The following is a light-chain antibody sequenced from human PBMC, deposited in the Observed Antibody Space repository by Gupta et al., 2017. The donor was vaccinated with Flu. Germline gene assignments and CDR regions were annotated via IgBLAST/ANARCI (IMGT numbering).Light chain of an antibody. Sequence: GSSSDIGGYNYVSWYQQHPGKAPKLIIYEVSARPSGVPDRFYGSKTDNTASLTVAGLQAEDEADYYCGSFAGGSYVLGTGTTVTVL. CDR1: SSDIGGYNY. J-gene: IGLJ1*01. CDR3: GSFAGGSYV. CDR2: EVS. V-gene: IGLV2-8*01.